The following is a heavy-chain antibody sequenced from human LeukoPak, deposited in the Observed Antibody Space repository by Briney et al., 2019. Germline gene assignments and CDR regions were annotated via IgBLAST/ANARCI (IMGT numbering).Heavy chain of an antibody. V-gene: IGHV1-8*03. CDR3: ARGRGYSYGYSNRYFDY. D-gene: IGHD5-18*01. J-gene: IGHJ4*02. CDR2: MNPNSGNT. Sequence: ASVKVSCKASGYTLTSYDINWVRQATGQGLEWMGWMNPNSGNTGYAQKFQGRVTITRNTSISTAYMELSSLRSEDTAVYYCARGRGYSYGYSNRYFDYWDQGTLVTVSS. CDR1: GYTLTSYD.